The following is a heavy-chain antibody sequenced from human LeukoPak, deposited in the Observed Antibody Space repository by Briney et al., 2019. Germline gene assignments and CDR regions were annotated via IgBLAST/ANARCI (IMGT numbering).Heavy chain of an antibody. V-gene: IGHV3-48*03. D-gene: IGHD3-10*01. Sequence: GGSLRLSCAASGFTFSSYEMNWVRQAPGKGLEWVSYISSSGNTIYYADSVKGRFTISRDNAKNSLYLQMNSLRAEDTAVYYCARVADNYYGSGSTDYWGQGTLVTVSS. J-gene: IGHJ4*02. CDR2: ISSSGNTI. CDR3: ARVADNYYGSGSTDY. CDR1: GFTFSSYE.